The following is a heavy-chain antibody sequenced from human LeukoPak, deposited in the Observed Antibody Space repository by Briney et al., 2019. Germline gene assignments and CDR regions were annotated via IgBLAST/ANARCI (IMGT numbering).Heavy chain of an antibody. D-gene: IGHD3-10*01. CDR1: GGSISSSSYY. J-gene: IGHJ4*02. CDR3: ARDWARGVMSYFDY. Sequence: SETLSLTCTVSGGSISSSSYYWGWIRQPPGKGLEWIGSIYYSGSTYYNPSLKSRVTISVDTSKNQFSLKLSSVTAADTAVYYCARDWARGVMSYFDYWRQGTLVTVSS. CDR2: IYYSGST. V-gene: IGHV4-39*07.